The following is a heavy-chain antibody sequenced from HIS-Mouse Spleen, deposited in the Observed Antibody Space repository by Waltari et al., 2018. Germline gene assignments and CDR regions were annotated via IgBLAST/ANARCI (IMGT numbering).Heavy chain of an antibody. V-gene: IGHV4-39*07. CDR2: IHYSGST. D-gene: IGHD6-13*01. J-gene: IGHJ2*01. CDR3: AREIPYSSSWYDWYFDL. CDR1: GGSISSSSYY. Sequence: QLQLQESGPGLVKPSETLSLTCTVSGGSISSSSYYWGWIRQPPGKGLEWIGRIHYSGSTYYHPSLKSRVTISVDTSKNQFSLKLSSVTAADTAVYYCAREIPYSSSWYDWYFDLWGRGTLVTVSS.